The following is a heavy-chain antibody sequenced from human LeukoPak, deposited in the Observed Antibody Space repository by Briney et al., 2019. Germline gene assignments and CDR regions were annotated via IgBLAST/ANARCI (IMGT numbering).Heavy chain of an antibody. CDR1: GFTFSSYE. J-gene: IGHJ4*02. D-gene: IGHD3-16*02. CDR2: INSGSSTI. Sequence: GGFLRLSCAGSGFTFSSYEMNWVRQAPGKGLEWVSYINSGSSTIYYAPFVKGRFTISIDNAKNSLYLQMNSLRAEDTAVYYCARWRLYTGSGTGTSRYSFDLWGQGTLITVSS. CDR3: ARWRLYTGSGTGTSRYSFDL. V-gene: IGHV3-48*03.